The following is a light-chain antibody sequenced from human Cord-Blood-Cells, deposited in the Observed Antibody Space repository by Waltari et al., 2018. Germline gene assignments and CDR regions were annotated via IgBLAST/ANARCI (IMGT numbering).Light chain of an antibody. CDR2: AAS. CDR3: QQSYSTPYT. V-gene: IGKV1-39*01. CDR1: QSISSY. Sequence: DIQMTQSPSSLSVSVGDRVTITCRESQSISSYLNWYQQKPGKAPKLLIYAASSLQSGVPSRFSGSGSGTEFTLTISSLQAEDVATYYCQQSYSTPYTFGQGTKLEIK. J-gene: IGKJ2*01.